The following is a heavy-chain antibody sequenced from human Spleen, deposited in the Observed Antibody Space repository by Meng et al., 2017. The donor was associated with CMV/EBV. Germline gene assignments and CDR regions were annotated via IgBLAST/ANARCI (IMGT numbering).Heavy chain of an antibody. J-gene: IGHJ6*02. CDR3: ARGGFAPRTQAPTKPYYYYSGVDV. Sequence: SETLSLTCTVSRVSISSGEYYWSWIRQSPGRGLEWIGDIYYTGSSFYNPSLKSRVSISLDTSKNRFSLRLTSLTAADTAVFYCARGGFAPRTQAPTKPYYYYSGVDVWGQGTAVTVSS. CDR2: IYYTGSS. D-gene: IGHD3-10*01. CDR1: RVSISSGEYY. V-gene: IGHV4-30-4*01.